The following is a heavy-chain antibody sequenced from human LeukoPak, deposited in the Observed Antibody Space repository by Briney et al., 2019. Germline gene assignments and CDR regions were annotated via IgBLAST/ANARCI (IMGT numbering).Heavy chain of an antibody. J-gene: IGHJ4*02. Sequence: GGSLRLSCAASGLTFSSYAMSWVRQAPGRGLEWVSAISGSGGSTYYADSVKVRFTISRDNSKNTLYLQMNSLRAEDTAIYYCAREGPRGNSQFDYWGQGTLVTVSS. CDR2: ISGSGGST. D-gene: IGHD2/OR15-2a*01. CDR3: AREGPRGNSQFDY. V-gene: IGHV3-23*01. CDR1: GLTFSSYA.